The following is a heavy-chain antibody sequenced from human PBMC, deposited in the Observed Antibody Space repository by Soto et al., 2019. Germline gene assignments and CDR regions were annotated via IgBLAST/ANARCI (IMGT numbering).Heavy chain of an antibody. Sequence: GASVKVSCKASGYTFTVYYMHCVLQAPGQGLEWMGWINPNSGGTNYAQKFQGRVTMTRDTSISTAYMELSRLRSDDTAVYYCATTGALDAFDIWGQGTMVTVSS. CDR2: INPNSGGT. CDR1: GYTFTVYY. D-gene: IGHD7-27*01. J-gene: IGHJ3*02. CDR3: ATTGALDAFDI. V-gene: IGHV1-2*02.